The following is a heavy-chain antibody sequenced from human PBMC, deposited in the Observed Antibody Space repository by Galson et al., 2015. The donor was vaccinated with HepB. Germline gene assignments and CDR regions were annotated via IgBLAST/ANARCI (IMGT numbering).Heavy chain of an antibody. V-gene: IGHV1-69*02. CDR1: GGTFSSYT. CDR3: ARERFGEPRSAAFDI. D-gene: IGHD3-10*01. J-gene: IGHJ3*02. CDR2: IIPILGIA. Sequence: SVKVSCKASGGTFSSYTISWVRQAPGQGLEWMGRIIPILGIANYAQKFQGRVTITADKSTSTAYMELSSLRSEDTAVYYCARERFGEPRSAAFDIWGQGTMVTVSS.